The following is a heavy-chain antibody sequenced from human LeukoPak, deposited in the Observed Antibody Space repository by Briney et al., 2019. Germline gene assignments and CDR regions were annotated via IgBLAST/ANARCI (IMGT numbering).Heavy chain of an antibody. V-gene: IGHV3-74*01. CDR2: INRDGSST. CDR1: GFTFSSYS. Sequence: PGGSLRLSCAASGFTFSSYSMNWVRQAPGKGLVWVSRINRDGSSTSYADSVKGRFTISRDNAKNTLYLQMNSLRAEDTAVYHCAREYYGSGTADAFDIWGQGTMVTVSS. J-gene: IGHJ3*02. D-gene: IGHD3-10*01. CDR3: AREYYGSGTADAFDI.